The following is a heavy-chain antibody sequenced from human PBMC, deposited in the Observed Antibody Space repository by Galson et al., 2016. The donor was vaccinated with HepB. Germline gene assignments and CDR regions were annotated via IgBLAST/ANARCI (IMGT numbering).Heavy chain of an antibody. CDR3: ARGRRIAAMLVAIAYFDY. CDR1: GGSISSGGYY. CDR2: IYYSGCT. V-gene: IGHV4-31*03. Sequence: TLSLTCTVSGGSISSGGYYWSWIRQHPGKGLEWIGYIYYSGCTYYNPSLKSRVTTSVDTSKNQFSLNLSSVTAADTAVYYCARGRRIAAMLVAIAYFDYWGQGTLVTVSS. J-gene: IGHJ4*02. D-gene: IGHD2-21*01.